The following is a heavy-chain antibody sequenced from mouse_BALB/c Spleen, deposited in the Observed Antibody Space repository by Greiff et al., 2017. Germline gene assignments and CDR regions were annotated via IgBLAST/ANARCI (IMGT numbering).Heavy chain of an antibody. CDR3: ASYRYDGPSMDY. D-gene: IGHD2-14*01. Sequence: EVQVVESGPGLVKPSQSLSLTCSVTGYSITSGYYWNWIRQFPGNKLEWMGYISYDGSNNYNPSLKNRISITRDTSKNQFFLKLNSVTTEDTATYYCASYRYDGPSMDYWGQGTSVTVSS. J-gene: IGHJ4*01. CDR1: GYSITSGYY. V-gene: IGHV3-6*02. CDR2: ISYDGSN.